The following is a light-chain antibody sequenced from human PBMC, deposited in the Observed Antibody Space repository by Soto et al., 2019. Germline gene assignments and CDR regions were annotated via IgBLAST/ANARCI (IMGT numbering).Light chain of an antibody. CDR1: QSISSY. V-gene: IGKV1-39*01. CDR2: AAS. CDR3: QQSYSTPIT. Sequence: DIQMTQSPSSLSASVGDRVTITCRASQSISSYLNWYQQKPGKATKLLIYAASSLQSGVPSRFSGSGSGSDFTLTISRLQPEDFATYYCQQSYSTPITFGQGTRLEIK. J-gene: IGKJ5*01.